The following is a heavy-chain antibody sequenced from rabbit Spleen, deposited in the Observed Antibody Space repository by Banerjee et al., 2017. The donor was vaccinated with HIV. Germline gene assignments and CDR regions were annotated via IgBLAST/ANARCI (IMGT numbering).Heavy chain of an antibody. CDR2: IYTGSSSGFT. Sequence: QSLEESGEGLVKPGASLTLTCTASGFSFSSSYWIYWVRQAPGKGLEWIACIYTGSSSGFTYSAPWAKGRFTISKTSSTTVTLQMTSLTAADTATYFCARDLVIVIGWNFSLWGPGTLVTVS. V-gene: IGHV1S40*01. J-gene: IGHJ4*01. D-gene: IGHD6-1*01. CDR1: GFSFSSSYW. CDR3: ARDLVIVIGWNFSL.